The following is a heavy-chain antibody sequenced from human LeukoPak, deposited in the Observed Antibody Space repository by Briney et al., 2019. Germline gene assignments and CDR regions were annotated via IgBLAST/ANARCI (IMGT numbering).Heavy chain of an antibody. V-gene: IGHV3-23*01. CDR3: AKDSKGVYSSSWYTHFDY. J-gene: IGHJ4*02. D-gene: IGHD6-13*01. CDR1: GFSFRSYW. Sequence: GGSLRLSCVDSGFSFRSYWMSWVRQAPGKGLEWVSAISGSGGSTYYADSVKGRFTISRDNSKNTLYLQMNSLRAEDTAVYYCAKDSKGVYSSSWYTHFDYWGQGTLVTVSS. CDR2: ISGSGGST.